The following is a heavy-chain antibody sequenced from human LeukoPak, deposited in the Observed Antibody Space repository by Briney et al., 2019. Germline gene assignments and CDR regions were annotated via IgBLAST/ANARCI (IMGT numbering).Heavy chain of an antibody. CDR2: ISGSGGHT. V-gene: IGHV3-23*01. CDR1: GITFSSHA. D-gene: IGHD5-24*01. Sequence: GGSLRLSCAASGITFSSHAMSWVRQAPGKGLEWVSLISGSGGHTYYRDSVKGRFTIPRDNSTNRLYLQMNSLRPEDTAVYYCAKGGAATMRDGYNYYYYYMEVWGRGTTVTVSS. J-gene: IGHJ6*03. CDR3: AKGGAATMRDGYNYYYYYMEV.